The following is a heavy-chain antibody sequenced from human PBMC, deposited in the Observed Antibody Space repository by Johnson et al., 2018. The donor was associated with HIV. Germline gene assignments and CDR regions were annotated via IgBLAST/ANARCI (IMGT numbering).Heavy chain of an antibody. J-gene: IGHJ3*01. CDR1: GFTFSAYY. D-gene: IGHD3-9*01. CDR3: ARDGRDLVTRGSFDV. CDR2: IFSVGDV. V-gene: IGHV3-66*02. Sequence: MQLVESGGGLVKPGGSLRLSCAASGFTFSAYYMSWIRQAPGQGLEWVSVIFSVGDVSYADSVTGRFTISRDNSKNMGYLQMNSLRPEDTAVYYCARDGRDLVTRGSFDVWGQGTVVTVSS.